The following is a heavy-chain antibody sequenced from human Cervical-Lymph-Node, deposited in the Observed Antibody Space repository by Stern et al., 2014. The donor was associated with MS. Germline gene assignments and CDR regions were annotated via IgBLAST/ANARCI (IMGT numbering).Heavy chain of an antibody. J-gene: IGHJ3*01. Sequence: VQLVQSGAEVKKPGASVKVSCKASGYTFTTYYMHWVRQAPGQGLEWMGMIYPSGGSTSYAPKFQGRVTMTRDTSTSTIYMELSSLRSEDTAIYYCARDRFAFDFWGQGTMVTVSS. CDR1: GYTFTTYY. CDR2: IYPSGGST. CDR3: ARDRFAFDF. V-gene: IGHV1-46*01.